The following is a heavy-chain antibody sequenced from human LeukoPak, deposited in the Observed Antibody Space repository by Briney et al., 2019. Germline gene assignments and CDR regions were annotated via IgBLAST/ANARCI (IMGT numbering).Heavy chain of an antibody. Sequence: GASVKVSCKASGYTFSTYTMHWVRQAPGQRLEWMGWINAGNGDTKYSQNFQGRVTITADESTSTAYMELSSLRSEDTAVYYCARGRRFLEWLLAYWGQGTLVTVSS. CDR3: ARGRRFLEWLLAY. CDR1: GYTFSTYT. V-gene: IGHV1-3*01. D-gene: IGHD3-3*01. J-gene: IGHJ4*02. CDR2: INAGNGDT.